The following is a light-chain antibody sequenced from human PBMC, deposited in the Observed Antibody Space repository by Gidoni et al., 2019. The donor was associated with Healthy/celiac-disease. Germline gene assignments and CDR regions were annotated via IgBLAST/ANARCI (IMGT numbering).Light chain of an antibody. CDR2: LGS. CDR3: MQALQIGYT. Sequence: DIVMTQSPLSLPVTPGEPASISCRSSQSLLHSNGYNYLDWYLQKPGQSPQLLIYLGSNRASGVPDRFSGSGSGTDFTLKISRVEAEDVGFYYCMQALQIGYTFXXXTKLEIK. CDR1: QSLLHSNGYNY. J-gene: IGKJ2*01. V-gene: IGKV2-28*01.